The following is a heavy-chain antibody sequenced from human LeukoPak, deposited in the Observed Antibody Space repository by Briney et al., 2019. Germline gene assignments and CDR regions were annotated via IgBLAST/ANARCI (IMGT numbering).Heavy chain of an antibody. CDR3: AKISRTPSDY. Sequence: PGRSLRLSCAASGFTFSSYAMHWVRQAPGKGLEYVSAISSNGGSTYYADSVKGRFTISRDNSKNTLYLQMSSLRAEDTAVYYCAKISRTPSDYWGQGTLVTVSS. CDR1: GFTFSSYA. V-gene: IGHV3-64D*06. J-gene: IGHJ4*02. CDR2: ISSNGGST.